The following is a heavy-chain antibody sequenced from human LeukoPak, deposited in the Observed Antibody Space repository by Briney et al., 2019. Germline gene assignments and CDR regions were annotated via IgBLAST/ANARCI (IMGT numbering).Heavy chain of an antibody. V-gene: IGHV3-74*01. CDR3: ARDGSYGGGAFDI. D-gene: IGHD4-23*01. CDR2: INSDGSST. J-gene: IGHJ3*02. Sequence: GRSLRLSCAASGFTFDDYAMHWVRQAPGKGLVWVSRINSDGSSTSYADSVKGRFTISRDNAKNTLYLQMNSLRAEDTAVYYCARDGSYGGGAFDIWGQGTMVTVSS. CDR1: GFTFDDYA.